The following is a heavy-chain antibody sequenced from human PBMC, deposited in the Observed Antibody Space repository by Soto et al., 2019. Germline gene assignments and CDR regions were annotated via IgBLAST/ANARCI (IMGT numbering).Heavy chain of an antibody. CDR1: GGTFSNYA. CDR2: INPIFGTP. CDR3: AREGRHFDY. Sequence: GASVKVSCKASGGTFSNYAISWVRQAPGQGLEWMGGINPIFGTPHYAQKYQGRVTITADTFTNTAYMELTRLTSDDTAVYFCAREGRHFDYWGQGTLVTASS. J-gene: IGHJ4*02. V-gene: IGHV1-69*06.